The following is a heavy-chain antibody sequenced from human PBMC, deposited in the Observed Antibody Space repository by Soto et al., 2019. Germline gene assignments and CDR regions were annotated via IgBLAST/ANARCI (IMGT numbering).Heavy chain of an antibody. CDR2: ISGSGSTT. J-gene: IGHJ4*02. CDR3: ARRGDASGSYFDF. Sequence: EVQLLESGGGLVQPGGSLRLSCAASGFTFKNYAMTWVRQAPGKGLEWVSVISGSGSTTYYADSVKGRFTISRDNSRNTPYLQMNSLRVEDTAIYYCARRGDASGSYFDFWGQGTLVTVSS. D-gene: IGHD3-10*01. CDR1: GFTFKNYA. V-gene: IGHV3-23*01.